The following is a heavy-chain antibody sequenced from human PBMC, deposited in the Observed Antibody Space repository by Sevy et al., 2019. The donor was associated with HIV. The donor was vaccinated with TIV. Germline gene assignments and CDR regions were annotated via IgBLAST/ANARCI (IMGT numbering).Heavy chain of an antibody. CDR3: AGETAWGRDYS. Sequence: SETLSLTCPVSTGSITSYWWTWIRQPPGKGLEWIANIHNNGNTNYNPSPKSRVTISVETSKTQFSLRLSSVTAADTAMYYCAGETAWGRDYSWGQGTRVTVSS. D-gene: IGHD1-1*01. V-gene: IGHV4-59*08. CDR2: IHNNGNT. J-gene: IGHJ4*02. CDR1: TGSITSYW.